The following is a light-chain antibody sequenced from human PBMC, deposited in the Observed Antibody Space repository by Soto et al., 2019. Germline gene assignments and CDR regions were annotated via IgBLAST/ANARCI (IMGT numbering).Light chain of an antibody. CDR1: QSLSNVF. CDR2: GAS. Sequence: DIVLTQSPGTLSLSPGEGATLSCRASQSLSNVFLAWCQQKPGQAPRLLIYGASKRATGIPDRFSGSGSGTDFTLTISRLEPEDFAVYFCHQYATSPYTFGQGTKLDIK. V-gene: IGKV3-20*01. J-gene: IGKJ2*01. CDR3: HQYATSPYT.